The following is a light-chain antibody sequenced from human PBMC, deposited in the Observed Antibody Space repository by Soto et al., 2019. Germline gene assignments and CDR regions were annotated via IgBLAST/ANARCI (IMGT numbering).Light chain of an antibody. CDR3: CSYAGSNTYV. V-gene: IGLV2-23*02. J-gene: IGLJ1*01. Sequence: QSVLTQPASVSGSPGQSITISCTGTSSHVGSYNLVSWYQQHPGKAPKFMIYGVTKRPSGVSNRFSGSKSGNTASLTISGLQAEDEADYYCCSYAGSNTYVFGTRTKVTVL. CDR2: GVT. CDR1: SSHVGSYNL.